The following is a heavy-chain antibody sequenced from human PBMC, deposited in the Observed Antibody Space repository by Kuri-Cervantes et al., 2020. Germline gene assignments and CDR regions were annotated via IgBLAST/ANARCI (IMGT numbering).Heavy chain of an antibody. CDR2: IYTSGST. Sequence: SETLSLTCTVSGGSISSGSYYWSWIRQPAGKGLEWIGHIYTSGSTNYNPSLKSRVTISVDTSKNHFSLRLSSVTAADTAVYYCAGAGVGGKFDYWGQGTLVTVSS. CDR3: AGAGVGGKFDY. D-gene: IGHD1-26*01. J-gene: IGHJ4*02. V-gene: IGHV4-61*09. CDR1: GGSISSGSYY.